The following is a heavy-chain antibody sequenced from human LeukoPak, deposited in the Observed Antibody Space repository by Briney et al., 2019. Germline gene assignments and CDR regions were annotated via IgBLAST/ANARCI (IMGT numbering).Heavy chain of an antibody. J-gene: IGHJ5*02. Sequence: SETLSLTCTVSGGSISSSSYYWGWIRQPPGKGLEWIGSIYYSGSTYYNPSLESRVTISVDTSKNQFSLTLSSVTAADTAVYSCARVRLGYCSSTSCYEGYNWFDPWGQGTLVTVSS. D-gene: IGHD2-2*01. CDR1: GGSISSSSYY. V-gene: IGHV4-39*07. CDR2: IYYSGST. CDR3: ARVRLGYCSSTSCYEGYNWFDP.